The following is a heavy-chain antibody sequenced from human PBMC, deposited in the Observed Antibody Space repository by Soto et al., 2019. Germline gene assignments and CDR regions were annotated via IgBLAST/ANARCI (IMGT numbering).Heavy chain of an antibody. CDR2: IWYDGSNK. J-gene: IGHJ4*02. D-gene: IGHD5-12*01. CDR3: ARDRLSQGNFDY. CDR1: GFTFSSYG. V-gene: IGHV3-33*01. Sequence: QVQLVESGGGVVQPGRSLRLSCAASGFTFSSYGMHWVRQAPGKGLEWVAVIWYDGSNKYYADSVKGRFTISRDNSKNTLYLQMNSLRAEDTAVYYCARDRLSQGNFDYWGQGTLVTVSS.